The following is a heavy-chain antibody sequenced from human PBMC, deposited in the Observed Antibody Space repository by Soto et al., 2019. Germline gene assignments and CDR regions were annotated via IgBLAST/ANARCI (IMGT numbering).Heavy chain of an antibody. Sequence: PGGSLRLSCAASGFTFSSYGMHWVRQAPGKGLEWVAVISYDGSNKYYADSVKGRFTISRDNSKNTLYLQMNSLRAEDTAVYYCAKDRKYYDFWSGYYRYYGMDVWGQGTTVTVSS. CDR2: ISYDGSNK. J-gene: IGHJ6*02. CDR3: AKDRKYYDFWSGYYRYYGMDV. CDR1: GFTFSSYG. V-gene: IGHV3-30*18. D-gene: IGHD3-3*01.